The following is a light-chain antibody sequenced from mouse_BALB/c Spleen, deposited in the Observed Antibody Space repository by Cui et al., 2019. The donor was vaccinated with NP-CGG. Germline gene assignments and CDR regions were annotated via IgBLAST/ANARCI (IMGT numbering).Light chain of an antibody. CDR1: TGAVKTSNY. CDR3: ALWYSNHWV. V-gene: IGLV1*01. CDR2: GTN. J-gene: IGLJ1*01. Sequence: QAVVTQESALTTSPGETVTLTCRSSTGAVKTSNYANWVQEKPDHLFTGLIGGTNNRTPGVPARFSGSLIGDKAALTITGAQTEYEAIYFCALWYSNHWVFGGGTKLTVL.